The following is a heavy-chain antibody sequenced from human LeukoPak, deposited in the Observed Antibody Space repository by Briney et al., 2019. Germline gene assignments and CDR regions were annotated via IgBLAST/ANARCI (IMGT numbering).Heavy chain of an antibody. Sequence: SETLSLTCTVSGGSISSSSYYWGWIRQPPGKGLEWIGSIYYSGSTYYNPSLKSRVTISVDTSKNRFSLKLSSVTAADTAVYYCASPLWFGELSADYWGQGTLVTVSS. J-gene: IGHJ4*02. V-gene: IGHV4-39*01. CDR1: GGSISSSSYY. CDR3: ASPLWFGELSADY. CDR2: IYYSGST. D-gene: IGHD3-10*01.